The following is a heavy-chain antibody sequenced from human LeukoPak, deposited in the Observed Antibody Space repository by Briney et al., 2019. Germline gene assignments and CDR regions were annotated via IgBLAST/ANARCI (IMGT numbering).Heavy chain of an antibody. CDR2: IIPILGIA. CDR3: ALAGATEYYFDY. CDR1: GGTFSSYA. D-gene: IGHD1-14*01. J-gene: IGHJ4*02. V-gene: IGHV1-69*04. Sequence: SVKVSCKASGGTFSSYAISWVRQAPGQGLEWMGRIIPILGIANYAQKFQGRVTITADKSTSTAYMELSSLRSEDTAVYYCALAGATEYYFDYWGQGTLVTVSS.